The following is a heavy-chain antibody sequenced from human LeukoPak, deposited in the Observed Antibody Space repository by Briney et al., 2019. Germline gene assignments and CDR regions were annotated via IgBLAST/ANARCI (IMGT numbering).Heavy chain of an antibody. CDR1: GFTFTNYA. CDR2: ISGNGIST. V-gene: IGHV3-23*01. CDR3: AKEPSWNYYYNYSMDV. D-gene: IGHD1-1*01. Sequence: PGGSLRLSCAASGFTFTNYAMSWVRQAPGKGLEWVSGISGNGISTYYADSVKGRFTISRDNSKSTLYLQMGSLRADDTAVYYCAKEPSWNYYYNYSMDVWGKGTTVTVSS. J-gene: IGHJ6*03.